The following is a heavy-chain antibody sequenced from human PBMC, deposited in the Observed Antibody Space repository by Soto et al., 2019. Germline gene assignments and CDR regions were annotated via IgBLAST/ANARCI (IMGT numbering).Heavy chain of an antibody. CDR3: ARGWLRDPWMY. Sequence: EAQLVESGGGLVKPGGSERLSCAASGFIFSSYTMNWVRQAPGKGLEWVSSISASSTYIYYADSLKGRFTISRDNAYNSLYLQMNSLRAEDTAVYYCARGWLRDPWMYWGQGTVVTVSS. V-gene: IGHV3-21*01. J-gene: IGHJ4*02. D-gene: IGHD5-12*01. CDR2: ISASSTYI. CDR1: GFIFSSYT.